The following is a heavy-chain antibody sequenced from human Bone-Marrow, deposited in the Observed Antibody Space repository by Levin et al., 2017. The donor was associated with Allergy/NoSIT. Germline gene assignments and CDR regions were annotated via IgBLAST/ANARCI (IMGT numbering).Heavy chain of an antibody. CDR2: ISSSSSYI. J-gene: IGHJ1*01. V-gene: IGHV3-21*01. CDR3: ALGSEYSSSLEYFQH. CDR1: GFTFSSYS. D-gene: IGHD6-6*01. Sequence: GGSLRLSCAASGFTFSSYSMNWVRQAPGKGLEWVSSISSSSSYIYYADSVKGRFTISRDNAKNSLYLQMNSLRAEDTAVYYCALGSEYSSSLEYFQHWGQGTLVTVSS.